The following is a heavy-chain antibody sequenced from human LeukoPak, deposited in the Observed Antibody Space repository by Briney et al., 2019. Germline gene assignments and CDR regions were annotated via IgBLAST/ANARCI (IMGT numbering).Heavy chain of an antibody. J-gene: IGHJ5*02. Sequence: PGGSLRLSCAASGFTFSSYWMSWVRQAPGKGLEWVANIKQDGSEKYYVDSVKGRFTISRDNAKNSLYLQMNSLRAEDTAVYYCARDKSLLITIYNWFDPWGQGTLVTVSS. CDR2: IKQDGSEK. CDR3: ARDKSLLITIYNWFDP. CDR1: GFTFSSYW. D-gene: IGHD3-16*01. V-gene: IGHV3-7*01.